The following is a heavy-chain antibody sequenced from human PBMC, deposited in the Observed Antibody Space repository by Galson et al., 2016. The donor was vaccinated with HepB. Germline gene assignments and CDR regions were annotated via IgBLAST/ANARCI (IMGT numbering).Heavy chain of an antibody. CDR3: AREESYCSGTSCPDYYYYYYGMDV. Sequence: VKVSCKASGGTFSSYVISWVRLAPGEGLEWMGGVIPFFGAAHYAQKFRGRVTITADESTSTAYMELSSLSSEDTAVYFCAREESYCSGTSCPDYYYYYYGMDVWGQGTTVTVSS. V-gene: IGHV1-69*13. D-gene: IGHD2-2*01. CDR2: VIPFFGAA. J-gene: IGHJ6*02. CDR1: GGTFSSYV.